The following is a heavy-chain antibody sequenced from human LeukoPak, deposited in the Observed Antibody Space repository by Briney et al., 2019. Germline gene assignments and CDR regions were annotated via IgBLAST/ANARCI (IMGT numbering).Heavy chain of an antibody. J-gene: IGHJ6*02. CDR2: ISDTGVGT. CDR3: AKVRPPRQYCSGGSCLSNGIDV. D-gene: IGHD2-15*01. V-gene: IGHV3-23*01. Sequence: GGSLRLSCAASGFTFSNYAMSWVRQAPGKGLEWVSAISDTGVGTYYADSVKGRFTISRDNSKNTLYLQMNSLRAEDTAVHYCAKVRPPRQYCSGGSCLSNGIDVWGQGTTVTVSS. CDR1: GFTFSNYA.